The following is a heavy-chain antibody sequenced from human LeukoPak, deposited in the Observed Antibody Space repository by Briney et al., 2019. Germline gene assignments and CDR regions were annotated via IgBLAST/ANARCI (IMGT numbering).Heavy chain of an antibody. Sequence: ASVKVSCKASGYTFTSYDINWVRQATGQGLEWMGWMNPNSGNTGYAQKFQGRVTITRNTSISTAYMELSSLRSEDTAVYYCARGTVTTFGDYGYWGQGTLVTVSS. CDR2: MNPNSGNT. V-gene: IGHV1-8*03. CDR1: GYTFTSYD. J-gene: IGHJ4*02. CDR3: ARGTVTTFGDYGY. D-gene: IGHD3-16*01.